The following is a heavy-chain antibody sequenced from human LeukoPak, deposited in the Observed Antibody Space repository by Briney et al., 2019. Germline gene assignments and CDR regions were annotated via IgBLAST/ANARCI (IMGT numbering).Heavy chain of an antibody. D-gene: IGHD3-10*01. V-gene: IGHV3-43*01. CDR1: GFTFDDYT. CDR3: ASGYYYGSGSYPRPFDY. J-gene: IGHJ4*02. CDR2: ISWDGGST. Sequence: GGSLRLSCAASGFTFDDYTMHWVRQAPGKGLEWVSLISWDGGSTYYADSVKGRFTISRDNSKNTLYLQMNSLRAEDTAVYYCASGYYYGSGSYPRPFDYWGQGTLVTVSS.